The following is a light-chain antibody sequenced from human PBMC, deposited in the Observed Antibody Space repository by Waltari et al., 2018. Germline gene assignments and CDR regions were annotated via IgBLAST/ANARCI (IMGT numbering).Light chain of an antibody. CDR2: EVT. Sequence: QSALTQPASVSGSPGQSIPISCTGTNSDVGSYNFVPWYQQHPGEAPKLMIFEVTTRPSGVSNRFSGSKSGNTASLIISGLQPEDEADYYCCSYAGRGTYVFGSGTKVTVL. V-gene: IGLV2-23*02. J-gene: IGLJ1*01. CDR3: CSYAGRGTYV. CDR1: NSDVGSYNF.